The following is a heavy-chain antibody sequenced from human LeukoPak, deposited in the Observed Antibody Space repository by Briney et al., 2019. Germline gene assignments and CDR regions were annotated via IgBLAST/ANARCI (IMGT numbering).Heavy chain of an antibody. CDR1: GFTFSSYW. CDR2: IKQDGSEK. CDR3: ASEPYYDSSGYSDY. D-gene: IGHD3-22*01. Sequence: GGSLRLSCAASGFTFSSYWMSWVRQAPGKGLECVANIKQDGSEKYYVDSVKGRFTISRDNAKNSLYLQMNSLRAEDTAVYYCASEPYYDSSGYSDYWGQGTLVTVSS. J-gene: IGHJ4*02. V-gene: IGHV3-7*01.